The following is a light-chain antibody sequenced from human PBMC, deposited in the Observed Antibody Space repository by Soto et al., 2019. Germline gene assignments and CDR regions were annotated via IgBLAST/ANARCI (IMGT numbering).Light chain of an antibody. J-gene: IGKJ4*01. CDR1: HSVSSN. V-gene: IGKV3-15*01. CDR2: GAS. CDR3: QQYNNWPPLT. Sequence: EIVMTQSPATLSVSPGERATLSCRASHSVSSNLAWYQQKPGQAPRLHIYGASTRATGIPARFSGSGSGTEFNLTISSLQSEDFAVYYCQQYNNWPPLTFGGGTKVEIK.